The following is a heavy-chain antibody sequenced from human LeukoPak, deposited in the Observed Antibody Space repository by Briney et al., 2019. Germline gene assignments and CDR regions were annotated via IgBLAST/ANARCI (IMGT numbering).Heavy chain of an antibody. V-gene: IGHV1-46*01. D-gene: IGHD1-26*01. J-gene: IGHJ4*02. CDR2: INPSGGST. Sequence: ASVKVSCKASGYTFTSYYMHWVRQATGQGLEWIGIINPSGGSTSYAQKFQGRVTMTRDMSTSTVYMELISLRSEDTAVYYCARLPVGAIYFDDYWGQGTLVTVSS. CDR1: GYTFTSYY. CDR3: ARLPVGAIYFDDY.